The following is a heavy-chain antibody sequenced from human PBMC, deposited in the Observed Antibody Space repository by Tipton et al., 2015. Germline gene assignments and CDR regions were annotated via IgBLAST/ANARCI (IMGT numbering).Heavy chain of an antibody. CDR2: ISVYNGNT. Sequence: QSGAEVKRPGASVKVSRKASGYIFFRSVINWVRQAPGQGLEWMGRISVYNGNTNYAQNLQGRVSMTEDTSKDTAYMELSSLRSEDTAVYYCATDLNWGSDFWGQGTLVTVSS. CDR3: ATDLNWGSDF. CDR1: GYIFFRSV. J-gene: IGHJ4*02. V-gene: IGHV1-18*01. D-gene: IGHD7-27*01.